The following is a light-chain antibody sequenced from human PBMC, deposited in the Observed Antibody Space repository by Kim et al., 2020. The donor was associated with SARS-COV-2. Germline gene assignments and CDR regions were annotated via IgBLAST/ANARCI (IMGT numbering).Light chain of an antibody. CDR1: QGISNY. J-gene: IGKJ4*01. CDR2: AAS. Sequence: ASIGDRVTITGRASQGISNYLAWFQQKPVKAPKSLFYAASSLQSGVSSKFSGSGSGTDFILTISSLQPEDVATYYCQQYNTYPLTFGGGTKVDIK. V-gene: IGKV1-16*02. CDR3: QQYNTYPLT.